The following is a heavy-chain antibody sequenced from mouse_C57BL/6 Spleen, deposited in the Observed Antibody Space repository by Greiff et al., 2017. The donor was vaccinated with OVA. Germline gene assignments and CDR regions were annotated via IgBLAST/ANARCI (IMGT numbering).Heavy chain of an antibody. CDR1: GYTFTSYD. CDR3: ARDEDDYDGTAYFDV. Sequence: QVQLQQSGPELVKPGASVKLSCKASGYTFTSYDINWVKQRPGQGLEWIGWIYPRDGSTKYNEKFKGKATLTVDTSSSTAYMELHSLTSEDSAVYFGARDEDDYDGTAYFDVGGTGTTVTVSS. CDR2: IYPRDGST. D-gene: IGHD2-4*01. V-gene: IGHV1-85*01. J-gene: IGHJ1*03.